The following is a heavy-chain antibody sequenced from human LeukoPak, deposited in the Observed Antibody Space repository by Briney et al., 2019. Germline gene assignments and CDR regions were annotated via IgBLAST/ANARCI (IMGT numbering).Heavy chain of an antibody. Sequence: AGGSLTLSCAASGFTFSTYSMNWVRQAPGKGLEWVSFITGSSNTIYYADSVKGRFTISRANANNSLYLQMNSLRDEDTAVYYCARGPAAAIDYWGQGTLVTVSS. V-gene: IGHV3-48*02. CDR1: GFTFSTYS. CDR3: ARGPAAAIDY. D-gene: IGHD2-2*01. CDR2: ITGSSNTI. J-gene: IGHJ4*02.